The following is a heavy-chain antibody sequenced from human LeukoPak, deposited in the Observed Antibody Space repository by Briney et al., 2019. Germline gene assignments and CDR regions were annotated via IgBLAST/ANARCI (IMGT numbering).Heavy chain of an antibody. Sequence: ASVKVSCKASGYTFTGYYMHWVRQAPGQGLEWMGWINPNSGGTNYAQKFQGRVTMTRDTSISTAYMELSRLRSDDTAVYYCARELIAMAGTSDYWGQGTLVTVSS. J-gene: IGHJ4*02. CDR3: ARELIAMAGTSDY. V-gene: IGHV1-2*02. CDR2: INPNSGGT. D-gene: IGHD6-19*01. CDR1: GYTFTGYY.